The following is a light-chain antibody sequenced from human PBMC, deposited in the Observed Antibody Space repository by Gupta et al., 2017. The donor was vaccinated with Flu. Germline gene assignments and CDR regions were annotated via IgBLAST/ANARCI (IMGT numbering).Light chain of an antibody. V-gene: IGKV1-17*01. CDR1: QAIRNE. Sequence: TQSPSSLSASVGDRVTVACRTSQAIRNELGWYQQRPGEAPKRLIYGASHLESGAPSRFSARGSGTEFTLTISSLQPEDSGTYYCLQHSAFPFTFGPGTKIEIK. CDR2: GAS. J-gene: IGKJ3*01. CDR3: LQHSAFPFT.